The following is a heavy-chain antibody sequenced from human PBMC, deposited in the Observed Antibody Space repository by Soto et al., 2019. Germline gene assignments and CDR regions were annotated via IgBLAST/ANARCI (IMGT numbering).Heavy chain of an antibody. CDR2: IYPGDSDT. CDR3: ARHGGYYDFWSGYYFRY. Sequence: PGESLKISCKGSGYSFTSYWIGWVRQMPGKGLEWMGIIYPGDSDTRYSPSFQGQVTISADKSISTAYLQWSSLKASDTAMYYCARHGGYYDFWSGYYFRYWGQGTLVTVSS. D-gene: IGHD3-3*01. J-gene: IGHJ4*02. CDR1: GYSFTSYW. V-gene: IGHV5-51*01.